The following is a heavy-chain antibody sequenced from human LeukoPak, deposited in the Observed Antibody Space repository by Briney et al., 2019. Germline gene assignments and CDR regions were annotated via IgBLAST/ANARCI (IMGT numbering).Heavy chain of an antibody. Sequence: GASVKVSCKASGYSFSSYGISWVRQAPGQGLEWMGWISPYNGNTNYARKVQGRVTMTTDTSTSTAYMELRSLRSDDTAVYYCAREWGSMVVLTPGNNWFDPWGQGTLVTVSS. CDR3: AREWGSMVVLTPGNNWFDP. J-gene: IGHJ5*02. CDR1: GYSFSSYG. D-gene: IGHD3-16*01. CDR2: ISPYNGNT. V-gene: IGHV1-18*01.